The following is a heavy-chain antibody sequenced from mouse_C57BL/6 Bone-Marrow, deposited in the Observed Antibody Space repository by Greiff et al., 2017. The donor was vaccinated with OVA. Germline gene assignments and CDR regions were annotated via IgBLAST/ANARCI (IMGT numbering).Heavy chain of an antibody. Sequence: QVTLKVCGPGILQPSQTLSLTCSFSGFSLSTFGMGVGWIRQPSGKGLEWLAHIWWDDDKYYNPALKSRLTIAKDTSKNQVFLKIASVDTADTATYYCARRANWDGYFDVWGTGTTVTVSS. V-gene: IGHV8-8*01. CDR3: ARRANWDGYFDV. CDR1: GFSLSTFGMG. CDR2: IWWDDDK. D-gene: IGHD4-1*01. J-gene: IGHJ1*03.